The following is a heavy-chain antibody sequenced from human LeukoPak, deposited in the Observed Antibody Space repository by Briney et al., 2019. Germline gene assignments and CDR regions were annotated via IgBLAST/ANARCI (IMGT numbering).Heavy chain of an antibody. J-gene: IGHJ3*02. D-gene: IGHD6-19*01. CDR2: IHADGVGT. CDR1: GFPFNTQD. Sequence: PGGSLRLSCAASGFPFNTQDMRWVRQAPGKGLEWVSSIHADGVGTFYADSVRGRFTISRDNSKNALDLQMNSLRAEDAAVYYWARERVAVTGAFDIWGQGTMVTVSS. V-gene: IGHV3-23*01. CDR3: ARERVAVTGAFDI.